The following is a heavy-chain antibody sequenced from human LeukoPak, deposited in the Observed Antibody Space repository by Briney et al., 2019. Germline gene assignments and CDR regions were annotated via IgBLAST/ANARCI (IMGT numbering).Heavy chain of an antibody. CDR2: IYHSGTT. CDR3: ARDTRGSYGSGSYGY. CDR1: GGSISSKNW. D-gene: IGHD3-10*01. V-gene: IGHV4-4*02. J-gene: IGHJ4*02. Sequence: PSGTLSLTCAVSGGSISSKNWWNWVCQPPGKGLEWIGEIYHSGTTNYNPSLKSRVTISVDKSKNQFSLKLSSVTAADTAVYYCARDTRGSYGSGSYGYWGQGTLVTVSS.